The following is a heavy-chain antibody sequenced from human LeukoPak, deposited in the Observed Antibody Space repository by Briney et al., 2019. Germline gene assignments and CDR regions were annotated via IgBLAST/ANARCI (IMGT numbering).Heavy chain of an antibody. J-gene: IGHJ4*02. Sequence: GGSLRLSCAASGFTFSSYAMSWVRQAPGKGREWVSTISNSDYSTYYADSVKGRFTISRANSENTLYLQMNNLRAEDTAVYYCAKATGYLLWGQGTLVTVSS. CDR1: GFTFSSYA. CDR3: AKATGYLL. CDR2: ISNSDYST. V-gene: IGHV3-23*01. D-gene: IGHD1-14*01.